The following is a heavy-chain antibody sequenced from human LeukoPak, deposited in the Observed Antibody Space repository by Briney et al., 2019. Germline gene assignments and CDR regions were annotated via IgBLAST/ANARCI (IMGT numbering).Heavy chain of an antibody. CDR2: FDPEDGDA. Sequence: ASVKVSCQVFGYTLNELSMHWVRQTPGEGLEWMGGFDPEDGDAIYAQKFQGRVTMTEDTLTDTASMELSRLTSEDTAVYYCTLPNRAFSGAFEIWGRGTMVTVSS. J-gene: IGHJ3*02. D-gene: IGHD1-26*01. CDR1: GYTLNELS. CDR3: TLPNRAFSGAFEI. V-gene: IGHV1-24*01.